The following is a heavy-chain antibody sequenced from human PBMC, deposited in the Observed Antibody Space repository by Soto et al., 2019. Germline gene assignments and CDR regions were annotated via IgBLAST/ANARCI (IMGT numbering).Heavy chain of an antibody. CDR1: GGSISNYY. CDR2: FYYSGSS. J-gene: IGHJ6*03. D-gene: IGHD2-2*01. Sequence: SETLSLTCTVSGGSISNYYWSWIRQPPGKGLEWIAYFYYSGSSNYNPSLKSRVTISVDTSKNQFSLKLSSVTAADTAVYYCARSLVIPAAMTGVYYYMEVWGKGTTVTVSS. V-gene: IGHV4-59*01. CDR3: ARSLVIPAAMTGVYYYMEV.